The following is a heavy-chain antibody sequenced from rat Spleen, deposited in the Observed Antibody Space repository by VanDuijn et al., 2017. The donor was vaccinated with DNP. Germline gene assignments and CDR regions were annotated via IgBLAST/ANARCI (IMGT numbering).Heavy chain of an antibody. CDR2: VNSAGTT. Sequence: EVQLQESGPGLVKTSQSLSLTCSVTGYSITSSYRWNWIRKFPGNKLEWMGSVNSAGTTNYNPSLKSRISITRDTSKNQLFLQVNSVTTEDTATYYCARLYTTDYSPDYFDYWGQGVMVTVSS. V-gene: IGHV3-3*01. CDR3: ARLYTTDYSPDYFDY. CDR1: GYSITSSYR. D-gene: IGHD1-6*01. J-gene: IGHJ2*01.